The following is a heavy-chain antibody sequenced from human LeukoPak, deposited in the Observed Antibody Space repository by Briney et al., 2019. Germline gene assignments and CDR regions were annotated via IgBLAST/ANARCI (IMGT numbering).Heavy chain of an antibody. Sequence: ASVKVSCKASGYTFTGYYMHWVRQAPGQGLEWMGWINPNSGGTNYAQKFQGWVTMTRDTSINTAYMELSRLRSDDTAVYYCARDLALPPISDYYDSSGYRLASYYYYYGMDVWGQGTTVTVSS. V-gene: IGHV1-2*04. CDR1: GYTFTGYY. J-gene: IGHJ6*02. CDR3: ARDLALPPISDYYDSSGYRLASYYYYYGMDV. D-gene: IGHD3-22*01. CDR2: INPNSGGT.